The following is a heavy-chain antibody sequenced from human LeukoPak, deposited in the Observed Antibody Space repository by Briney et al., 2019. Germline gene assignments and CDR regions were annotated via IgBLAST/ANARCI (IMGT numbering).Heavy chain of an antibody. CDR2: IIPIFGTA. V-gene: IGHV1-69*01. CDR3: ARAAVFGYCSGGSCYGLDY. CDR1: GGTFSSYA. J-gene: IGHJ4*02. D-gene: IGHD2-15*01. Sequence: GSSVKVPCKASGGTFSSYAISWVRQAPGQGLEWMGGIIPIFGTANYAQKFQGRVTITADESTSTAYMELSSLRSEDTAVYYCARAAVFGYCSGGSCYGLDYWGQGTLVTVSS.